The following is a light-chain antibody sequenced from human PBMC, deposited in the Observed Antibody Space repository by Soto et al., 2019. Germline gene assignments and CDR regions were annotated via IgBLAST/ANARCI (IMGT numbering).Light chain of an antibody. V-gene: IGKV3-20*01. CDR1: QSVSSSY. J-gene: IGKJ1*01. CDR2: GAS. CDR3: QQDGSSPWT. Sequence: EIVLTQSPGTLSLSPGERATLSCRASQSVSSSYLAWYQQKPGQAPRPLIYGASSRAIGIPDRFSGSGSGTDFTLTISRLEPEDFAVYYCQQDGSSPWTFGQGNKV.